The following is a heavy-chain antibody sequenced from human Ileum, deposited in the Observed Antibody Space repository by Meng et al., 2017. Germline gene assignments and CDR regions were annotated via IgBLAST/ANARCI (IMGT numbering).Heavy chain of an antibody. Sequence: QVQLVQSGADVKQPGASWKVSCKASGYTFTTYGISWVRQAPGQVLEWMGWMNTDKGNTNYAQKFQGRVTMTRDTSTSTAYMELRSLRSDDTAVYYCAREGAYNGGDYWGQGTLVTVSS. CDR2: MNTDKGNT. J-gene: IGHJ4*02. D-gene: IGHD1-1*01. V-gene: IGHV1-18*01. CDR3: AREGAYNGGDY. CDR1: GYTFTTYG.